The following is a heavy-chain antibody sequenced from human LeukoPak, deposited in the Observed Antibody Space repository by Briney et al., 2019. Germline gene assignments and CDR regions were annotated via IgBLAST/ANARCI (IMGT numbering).Heavy chain of an antibody. J-gene: IGHJ4*02. D-gene: IGHD7-27*01. V-gene: IGHV4-39*01. Sequence: SETLSLTCTVSGGSISSSSYYWGWIRQPPGKGLEWIGNIYYSGSTFYNPSLKSRVTISVDTSKNQFSLRLSSVTAADTAVYYCARLFAGDDYWGQGTLVTVSS. CDR2: IYYSGST. CDR3: ARLFAGDDY. CDR1: GGSISSSSYY.